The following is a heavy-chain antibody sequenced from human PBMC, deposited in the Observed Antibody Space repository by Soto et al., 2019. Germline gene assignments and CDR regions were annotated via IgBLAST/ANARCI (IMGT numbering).Heavy chain of an antibody. V-gene: IGHV3-73*01. CDR2: IRSKANSYAT. CDR1: GFTFSGSA. J-gene: IGHJ5*02. CDR3: TRGIDGLDP. D-gene: IGHD6-13*01. Sequence: GGSLRLSCAASGFTFSGSAMHWVRQASGKGLEWVGRIRSKANSYATAYAASVKGRFTISRDDSINTAYLQMNSLKTEDTAFYYCTRGIDGLDPWGQGTLVTVSS.